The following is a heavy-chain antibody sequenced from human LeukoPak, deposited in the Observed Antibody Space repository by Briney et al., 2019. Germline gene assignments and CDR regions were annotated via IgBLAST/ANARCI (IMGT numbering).Heavy chain of an antibody. J-gene: IGHJ3*01. Sequence: ASVRVSCKASGYTFMTYGISWVRQAPGQGLEWMGWITTYNDNTNYAQKLQGRVTMAADTSTSTAYMELRSLRSDDTAVYYCARATGWSTVPTYDAFDVWGQGTMVTVSS. CDR3: ARATGWSTVPTYDAFDV. CDR2: ITTYNDNT. CDR1: GYTFMTYG. V-gene: IGHV1-18*01. D-gene: IGHD4-17*01.